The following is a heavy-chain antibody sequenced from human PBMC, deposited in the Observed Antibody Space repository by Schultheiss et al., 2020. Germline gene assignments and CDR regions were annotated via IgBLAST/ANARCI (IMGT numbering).Heavy chain of an antibody. Sequence: GGSLRLSCAASGFTFDDYAMHWVRQAPGKGLEWVSGISWNSGSIGYADSVKGRFTISRDNAKNSLYLQMNSLRAEDTAVYYCARDHSGYEQYGMDVWGQGTTVTVSS. CDR3: ARDHSGYEQYGMDV. V-gene: IGHV3-9*01. J-gene: IGHJ6*02. CDR1: GFTFDDYA. CDR2: ISWNSGSI. D-gene: IGHD5-12*01.